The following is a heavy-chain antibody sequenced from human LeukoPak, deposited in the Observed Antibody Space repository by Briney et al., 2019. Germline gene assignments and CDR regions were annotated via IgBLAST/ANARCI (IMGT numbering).Heavy chain of an antibody. CDR3: ANRLGVYSSGWYYFDY. D-gene: IGHD6-19*01. J-gene: IGHJ4*02. Sequence: PGRSLRLSCAASGFTFSSYGMHWVRQAPGKGLEWVAVISYDGSNKYYADSVKGRFTISRDNSKNTLYLQMNSLRAEDTAVYYCANRLGVYSSGWYYFDYWGQGTLVTVSS. V-gene: IGHV3-30*18. CDR2: ISYDGSNK. CDR1: GFTFSSYG.